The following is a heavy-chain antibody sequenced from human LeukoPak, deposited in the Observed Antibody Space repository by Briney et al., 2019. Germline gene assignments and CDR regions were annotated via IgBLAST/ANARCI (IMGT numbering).Heavy chain of an antibody. J-gene: IGHJ6*03. CDR3: AREDCSGGSCRADMDV. D-gene: IGHD2-15*01. CDR2: INWNGGST. CDR1: GFTFDDYG. V-gene: IGHV3-20*04. Sequence: GGSLRLSCAASGFTFDDYGMSWVREAPGRGLEWVSGINWNGGSTGYADSVKGRFTISRDNAKNSLYLQMNSLRAEDTALYYCAREDCSGGSCRADMDVWGKGTTGTVSS.